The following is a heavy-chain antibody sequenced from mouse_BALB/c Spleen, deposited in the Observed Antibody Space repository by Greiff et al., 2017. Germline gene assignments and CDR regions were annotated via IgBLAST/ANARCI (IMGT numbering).Heavy chain of an antibody. V-gene: IGHV1-77*01. Sequence: VQLQQSGAELARPGASVKLSCKASGYTFTDYYINWVKQRTGQGLEWIGEIYPGSGNTYYNEKFKGKATLTADKSSSTAYMQLSSLTSEDSAVYFCARRAITTGFDYWGQGTTLTVSS. J-gene: IGHJ2*01. CDR3: ARRAITTGFDY. CDR1: GYTFTDYY. CDR2: IYPGSGNT. D-gene: IGHD2-4*01.